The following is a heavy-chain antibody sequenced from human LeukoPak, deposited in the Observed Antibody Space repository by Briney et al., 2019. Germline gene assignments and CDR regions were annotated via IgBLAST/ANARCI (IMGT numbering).Heavy chain of an antibody. CDR3: AKATYSSSTSCYGYRWFDP. D-gene: IGHD2-2*01. CDR2: ISGSGGST. J-gene: IGHJ5*02. Sequence: PGGSLRLSCAASGFTFSSYAMSWVRQAPGKGLEWVSAISGSGGSTYYADSVKGRFTISRDNSKNTLYLQMNSLRAEDTAVYYCAKATYSSSTSCYGYRWFDPWGQGTLVTVS. V-gene: IGHV3-23*01. CDR1: GFTFSSYA.